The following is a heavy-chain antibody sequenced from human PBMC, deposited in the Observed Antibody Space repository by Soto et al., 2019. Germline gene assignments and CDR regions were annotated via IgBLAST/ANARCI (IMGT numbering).Heavy chain of an antibody. D-gene: IGHD1-26*01. CDR3: AREKSGSYWGGADY. Sequence: QVQLVESGGGVVQPGRSLRLSCAASGFTFSSYAMHWVRQAPGKGLEWVAVISYDGSNKYYADSVKGRFTITRDNSKNTLYLQMNSLRTKDTAVYYCAREKSGSYWGGADYWSQGTLVTVSS. J-gene: IGHJ4*02. CDR2: ISYDGSNK. V-gene: IGHV3-30-3*01. CDR1: GFTFSSYA.